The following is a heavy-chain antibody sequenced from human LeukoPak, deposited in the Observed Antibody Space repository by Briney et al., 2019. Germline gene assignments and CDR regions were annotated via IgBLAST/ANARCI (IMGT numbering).Heavy chain of an antibody. CDR2: IRYDGSNK. CDR3: AKGRYYNILTGYPRQYYFDY. D-gene: IGHD3-9*01. V-gene: IGHV3-30*02. J-gene: IGHJ4*02. Sequence: GGSLRLSCAASGFTFSNYAMHWVRQAPGKGLEWVTFIRYDGSNKYYADSVKGRFTISRDNSKNTLYLQMNSLRAEDTAVYYCAKGRYYNILTGYPRQYYFDYWGQGTLVTVSS. CDR1: GFTFSNYA.